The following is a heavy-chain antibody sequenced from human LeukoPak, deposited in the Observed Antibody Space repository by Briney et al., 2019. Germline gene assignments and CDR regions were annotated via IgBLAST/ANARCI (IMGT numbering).Heavy chain of an antibody. CDR1: GGSFSGYY. J-gene: IGHJ4*02. V-gene: IGHV4-34*01. CDR3: ARVQVVPAATTIDY. D-gene: IGHD2-2*01. Sequence: PSETLSLTCAVYGGSFSGYYWSWIRQPPGKGLEWIGEINHSGSTNYNPSLKSRVTISVDTSKNQFSLKLSSVTAADTAVYYCARVQVVPAATTIDYWGQGTLVTVS. CDR2: INHSGST.